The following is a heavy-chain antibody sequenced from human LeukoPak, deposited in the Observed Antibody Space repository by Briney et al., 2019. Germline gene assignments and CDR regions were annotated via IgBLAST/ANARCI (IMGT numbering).Heavy chain of an antibody. D-gene: IGHD3-3*01. CDR2: ITGVSGPT. Sequence: GGSLRLSCAASGFTFTSYAMSWVRQAPGRGLEWVSCITGVSGPTFYADSVKGRFTISRDNSKNMVFLQMNSLRAEDTAVYYCAKDRVVGDFWSGYYPAFDIWGQGTMVTVSS. V-gene: IGHV3-23*01. CDR1: GFTFTSYA. J-gene: IGHJ3*02. CDR3: AKDRVVGDFWSGYYPAFDI.